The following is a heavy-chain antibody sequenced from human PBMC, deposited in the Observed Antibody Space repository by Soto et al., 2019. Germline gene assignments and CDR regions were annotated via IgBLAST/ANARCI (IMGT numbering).Heavy chain of an antibody. CDR2: IIPIFGTA. CDR1: GGTFSSYA. CDR3: ARYNWNDRDAFDI. Sequence: QVQLVQSGAEVKKPGSSVKVSCKASGGTFSSYAISWVRQAPGQGLEWMGGIIPIFGTANYAQKFQGRVTITAEESTSTAYMELSSLRSEDKAVYYWARYNWNDRDAFDIWGQGTMVTVSS. J-gene: IGHJ3*02. V-gene: IGHV1-69*01. D-gene: IGHD1-20*01.